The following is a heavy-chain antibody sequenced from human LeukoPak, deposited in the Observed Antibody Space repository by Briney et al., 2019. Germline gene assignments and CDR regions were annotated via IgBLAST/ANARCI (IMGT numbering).Heavy chain of an antibody. CDR2: ISYDGSNK. J-gene: IGHJ5*02. CDR1: GFTFSSYA. V-gene: IGHV3-30*18. D-gene: IGHD3-9*01. Sequence: PGGSLRLSCAASGFTFSSYAMSWVRQAPGKGLEWVAVISYDGSNKYYADSVKGRFTISRDNSKNTLYLQMNSLRAEDTAVYYCAKDGSKLRYFDLNWFDPWGQGTLVTVSS. CDR3: AKDGSKLRYFDLNWFDP.